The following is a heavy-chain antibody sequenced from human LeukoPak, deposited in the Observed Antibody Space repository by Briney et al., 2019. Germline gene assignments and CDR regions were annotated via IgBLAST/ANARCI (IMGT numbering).Heavy chain of an antibody. D-gene: IGHD6-13*01. V-gene: IGHV4-34*01. J-gene: IGHJ4*02. Sequence: SETLSLTCAVYGGSFSGYYWSWIRQPPGKGLEWIGEINHSGSTNYNPSLKSRVTISVDTSKNQFSLKLSSVTAADTAVYYCALYSSSWYYFDYWGQGTLVTVSS. CDR2: INHSGST. CDR1: GGSFSGYY. CDR3: ALYSSSWYYFDY.